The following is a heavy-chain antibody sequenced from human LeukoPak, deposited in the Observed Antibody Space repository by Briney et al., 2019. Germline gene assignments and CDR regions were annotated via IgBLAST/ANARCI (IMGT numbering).Heavy chain of an antibody. V-gene: IGHV4-61*02. CDR3: AREVVTRYYYGSGSYSDYYYYYMDV. D-gene: IGHD3-10*01. CDR1: GGSISSGSYY. CDR2: IYTSGST. J-gene: IGHJ6*03. Sequence: SETLSLTCTVSGGSISSGSYYWSWIRQPAGKGLEWIGRIYTSGSTNYNPSLKSRVTISVDTSKNQFSLKLSSVTAADTAVYYCAREVVTRYYYGSGSYSDYYYYYMDVWGKGTTVTISS.